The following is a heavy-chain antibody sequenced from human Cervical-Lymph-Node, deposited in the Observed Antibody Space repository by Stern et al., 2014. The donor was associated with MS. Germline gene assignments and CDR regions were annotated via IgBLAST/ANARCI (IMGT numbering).Heavy chain of an antibody. CDR1: GFTFSSYG. CDR3: ARDYEDTSMLVDH. D-gene: IGHD2-8*01. V-gene: IGHV3-30*03. CDR2: ISYDGNRK. Sequence: HVQLVESGGAVVQPGRSLRLSCAASGFTFSSYGMHWVRQAPGKGLEWVTVISYDGNRKYYAASVKGRFTISRDNSKNTLHLQMNSVTPDDTAIYYCARDYEDTSMLVDHWGQGTLVTVSS. J-gene: IGHJ4*02.